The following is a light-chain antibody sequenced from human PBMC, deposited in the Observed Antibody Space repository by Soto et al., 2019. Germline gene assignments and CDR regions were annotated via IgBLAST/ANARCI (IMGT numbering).Light chain of an antibody. CDR3: QPEKSWSSIT. Sequence: EIVMTQSPATLSVSPGERVTLSCRASQSISSNLAWYQQKPGQAPSLLMYGTSTRATGIPARFSGSGSGTEFPLNISRLQAEDFGVYYWQPEKSWSSITFGQGTRLEIK. J-gene: IGKJ5*01. CDR2: GTS. CDR1: QSISSN. V-gene: IGKV3-15*01.